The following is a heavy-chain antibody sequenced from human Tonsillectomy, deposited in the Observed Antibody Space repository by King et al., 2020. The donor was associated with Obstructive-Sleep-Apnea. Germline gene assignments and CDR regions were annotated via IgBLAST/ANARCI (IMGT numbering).Heavy chain of an antibody. V-gene: IGHV3-30*02. CDR2: IQYDGNFI. CDR1: GFTFSNYG. D-gene: IGHD6-19*01. Sequence: VQLVESGGGVVQPGTSLRLSCAASGFTFSNYGMHWVRQAPGKGLEWVAVIQYDGNFIYYVDSVKGRFTISRDNSKNTLYLQINSLRAEDTAVYFCAIEDIRPSVSYGSALDYWGQGTLVTVSS. J-gene: IGHJ4*02. CDR3: AIEDIRPSVSYGSALDY.